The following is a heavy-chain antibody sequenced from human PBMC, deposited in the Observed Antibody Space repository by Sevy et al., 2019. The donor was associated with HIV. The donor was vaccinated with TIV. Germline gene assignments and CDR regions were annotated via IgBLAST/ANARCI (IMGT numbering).Heavy chain of an antibody. D-gene: IGHD2-8*01. J-gene: IGHJ4*02. CDR1: GFTFNIYS. CDR3: AREGCTKPHDY. Sequence: GGSLRLSCAASGFTFNIYSMSWVRQTPGKGLEWVATLSFGCGKINHADSVKGRFTMSRDDSKNAVYLQMNNLRVEDTAIYYCAREGCTKPHDYWGQGTLFTVSS. V-gene: IGHV3-23*01. CDR2: LSFGCGKI.